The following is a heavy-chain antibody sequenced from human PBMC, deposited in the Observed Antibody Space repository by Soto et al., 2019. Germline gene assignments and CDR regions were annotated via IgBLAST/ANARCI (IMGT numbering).Heavy chain of an antibody. CDR3: ARETRNWYFDL. CDR1: GASVTTSSFF. V-gene: IGHV4-61*01. Sequence: QVQLQQSGPGLVEPSETLSLTCTVSGASVTTSSFFWSWIRQPPGKELEWIGYVYYDGITTYNPSLKSRVTISVDTSKNQFSLKLSSVTAADTAMYYCARETRNWYFDLWGRGTLVTVSS. J-gene: IGHJ2*01. CDR2: VYYDGIT. D-gene: IGHD4-17*01.